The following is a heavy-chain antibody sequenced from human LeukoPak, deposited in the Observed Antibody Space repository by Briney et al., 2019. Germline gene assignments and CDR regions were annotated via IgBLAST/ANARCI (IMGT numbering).Heavy chain of an antibody. CDR3: ARLSSGWNWFAP. D-gene: IGHD6-19*01. J-gene: IGHJ5*02. V-gene: IGHV1-18*01. CDR1: GYTFTSYG. Sequence: ASVKVSCKASGYTFTSYGISWVRQAPGQGLEWMGWISPYNGNTNYAPKLQGRLTMTTDTSTSTAYMELRSLRSDDTAVYYCARLSSGWNWFAPWGQGTLVTVSS. CDR2: ISPYNGNT.